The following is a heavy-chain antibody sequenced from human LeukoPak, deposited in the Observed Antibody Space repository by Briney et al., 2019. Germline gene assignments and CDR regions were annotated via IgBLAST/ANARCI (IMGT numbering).Heavy chain of an antibody. CDR2: IIPIFGTA. D-gene: IGHD3-22*01. J-gene: IGHJ4*02. CDR3: ARASAPYYYYDSSGYYYVVLDY. CDR1: GGTFSSYA. V-gene: IGHV1-69*13. Sequence: ASVKVSCKASGGTFSSYAISWVRQAPGQGLEWMGGIIPIFGTANYAQKFQGRVTITADESTSTAYMELSSLRSEDTAVYYCARASAPYYYYDSSGYYYVVLDYWGQGTLVTVSS.